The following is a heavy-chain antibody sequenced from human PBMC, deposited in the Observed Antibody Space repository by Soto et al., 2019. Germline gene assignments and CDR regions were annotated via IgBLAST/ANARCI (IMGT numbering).Heavy chain of an antibody. V-gene: IGHV3-21*01. J-gene: IGHJ3*02. CDR1: GFTFSGYS. CDR3: ARDGDSSSWYTTDAFDI. Sequence: PGGSLRLSCAASGFTFSGYSMNWVRQAPGKGLEWVSSISSSSSYIYYADSVKGRFTISRDNAKNSLYLQMNSLRAEDTAVYYCARDGDSSSWYTTDAFDIWGQGTMVTVSS. CDR2: ISSSSSYI. D-gene: IGHD6-13*01.